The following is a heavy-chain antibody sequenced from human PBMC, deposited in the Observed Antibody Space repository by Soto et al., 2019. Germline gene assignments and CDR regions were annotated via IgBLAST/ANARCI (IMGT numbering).Heavy chain of an antibody. J-gene: IGHJ4*02. CDR3: ARDLAAVPRAFDY. Sequence: SETLSLTCTVSGGSISSYFYIWVRRPPGKGLEWIGSVYYTGTTDYNPSLKSRVTISVDTSKTQFSLNLRSVTAADTAVYYCARDLAAVPRAFDYWGRGTLVTVSS. D-gene: IGHD6-13*01. CDR1: GGSISSYF. V-gene: IGHV4-59*01. CDR2: VYYTGTT.